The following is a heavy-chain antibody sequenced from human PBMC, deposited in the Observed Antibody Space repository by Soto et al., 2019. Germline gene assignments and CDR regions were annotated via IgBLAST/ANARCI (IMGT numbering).Heavy chain of an antibody. V-gene: IGHV4-31*03. Sequence: PSEALSITCIVSDGSISIGVYYWSWIRQHPGKGLEWIGYIYYSGSTYYNPSLKSRVTISVDTSKNQFSLKLSSVTAADTAVYYCARARGSYGYYYGMDVWGQGATVTVSS. CDR1: DGSISIGVYY. CDR2: IYYSGST. D-gene: IGHD1-26*01. CDR3: ARARGSYGYYYGMDV. J-gene: IGHJ6*01.